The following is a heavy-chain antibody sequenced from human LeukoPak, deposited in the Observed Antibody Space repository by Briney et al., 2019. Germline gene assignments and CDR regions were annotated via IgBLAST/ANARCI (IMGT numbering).Heavy chain of an antibody. CDR2: ISSSGSTI. D-gene: IGHD2-2*01. V-gene: IGHV3-48*03. J-gene: IGHJ4*02. CDR1: GFTFSSYE. Sequence: GGSLRLSCAASGFTFSSYEMNWVRQAPGKGLEWVSYISSSGSTIYYADSVKGRFTISRDNSKNTLYLQMNSLRAEDTAVYYCARGYCSSTRCHFDYWGQGTLVTVSS. CDR3: ARGYCSSTRCHFDY.